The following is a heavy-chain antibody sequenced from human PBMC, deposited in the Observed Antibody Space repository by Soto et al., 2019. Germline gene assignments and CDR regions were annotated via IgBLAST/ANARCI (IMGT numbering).Heavy chain of an antibody. CDR3: ARTSSQWLAFHY. CDR2: MYYTGST. J-gene: IGHJ4*01. CDR1: YGNIITDY. V-gene: IGHV4-59*01. D-gene: IGHD5-12*01. Sequence: SVPKCHTCPVSYGNIITDYWSWISKYPGNGLEWIGYMYYTGSTNYNPSLESRVTISVDTSKKQFSLKLSSVTAADTALYYCARTSSQWLAFHY.